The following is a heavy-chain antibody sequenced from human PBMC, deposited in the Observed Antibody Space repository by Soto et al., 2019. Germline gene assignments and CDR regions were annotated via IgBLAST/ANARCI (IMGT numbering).Heavy chain of an antibody. D-gene: IGHD3-22*01. V-gene: IGHV4-39*01. CDR1: GGSISSSSYY. CDR2: IYYSGST. J-gene: IGHJ4*02. Sequence: SETLSLTCTVSGGSISSSSYYWGWIRQPPGKGLEWIGSIYYSGSTYYNPSLKSRVTISVDTSKNQFSLKLSSVTAADTAVYYCARHAYYYDSWGQGTLVAVSS. CDR3: ARHAYYYDS.